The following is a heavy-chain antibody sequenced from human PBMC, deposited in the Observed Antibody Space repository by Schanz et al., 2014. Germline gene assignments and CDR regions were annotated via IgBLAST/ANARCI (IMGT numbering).Heavy chain of an antibody. CDR2: ISYDGSDK. CDR1: GLNFHYYG. D-gene: IGHD6-13*01. V-gene: IGHV3-30*18. Sequence: QVQLAESGGGVVQPGGSLGLSSATSGLNFHYYGMNRVRQAPGKGLEWLAVISYDGSDKFHAHSVKGRVTISRDNSKNTMNLQMNSLRAKDNDVYYYAKEKEEATADGSFFDYWGQGTLVTVSS. CDR3: AKEKEEATADGSFFDY. J-gene: IGHJ4*02.